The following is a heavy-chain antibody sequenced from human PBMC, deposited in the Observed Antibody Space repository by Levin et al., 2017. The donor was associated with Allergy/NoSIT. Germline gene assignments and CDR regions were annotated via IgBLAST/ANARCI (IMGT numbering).Heavy chain of an antibody. CDR2: IYPGDSDT. J-gene: IGHJ6*03. D-gene: IGHD1-1*01. CDR3: ARRGTRDYYYYMDV. CDR1: GYSFTSYW. V-gene: IGHV5-51*01. Sequence: KVSCQGSGYSFTSYWIGWVRQMPGKGLEWMGIIYPGDSDTRYSPSFPGQVTISADKSISTAYLQWSSLKASDTAIYYCARRGTRDYYYYMDVWGKGTTVTDSS.